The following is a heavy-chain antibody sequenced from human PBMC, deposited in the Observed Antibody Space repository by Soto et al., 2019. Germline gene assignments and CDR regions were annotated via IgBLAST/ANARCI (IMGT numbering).Heavy chain of an antibody. J-gene: IGHJ4*02. CDR3: ARDRNAAASDY. V-gene: IGHV3-11*01. D-gene: IGHD6-13*01. Sequence: QVQLVESGGGLVKPGGSLRLSCAASGFTFSDFYMSWIRQAPGKGLEWISYISSGSTNIFYADSVKGRFTVSRDNAKNSVYLKRDSRRAEDRAVYSCARDRNAAASDYWAQGPLVTVSS. CDR2: ISSGSTNI. CDR1: GFTFSDFY.